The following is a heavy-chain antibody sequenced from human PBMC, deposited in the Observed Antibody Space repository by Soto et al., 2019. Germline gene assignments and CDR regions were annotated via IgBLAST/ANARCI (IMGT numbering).Heavy chain of an antibody. D-gene: IGHD3-10*01. CDR2: IFWDDDK. CDR3: AHIRGRALWFGELSHDAFHI. Sequence: QITLKESGPTLVKPTQTLTLTCTFSGFSLSTSGVGVGWIRQPPGKALEWLALIFWDDDKRYTPSLKTRLTITTDTSKNQVVLTRTNMDPVDTATYYCAHIRGRALWFGELSHDAFHIWGQGTMVTVSS. CDR1: GFSLSTSGVG. J-gene: IGHJ3*02. V-gene: IGHV2-5*02.